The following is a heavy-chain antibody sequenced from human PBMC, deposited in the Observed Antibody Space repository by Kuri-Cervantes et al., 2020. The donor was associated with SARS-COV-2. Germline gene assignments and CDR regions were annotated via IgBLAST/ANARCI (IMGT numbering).Heavy chain of an antibody. V-gene: IGHV3-74*01. CDR2: IDGDGTSI. J-gene: IGHJ6*02. CDR3: ARGDGMDV. Sequence: LSLTCAASGFTFSAYWMHWVRHAPGKGLVWVSHIDGDGTSIGYADSVKGRFTISRDNAKGTLYLQMNSLRAEDTAMYYCARGDGMDVRGQGTTVTVSS. CDR1: GFTFSAYW.